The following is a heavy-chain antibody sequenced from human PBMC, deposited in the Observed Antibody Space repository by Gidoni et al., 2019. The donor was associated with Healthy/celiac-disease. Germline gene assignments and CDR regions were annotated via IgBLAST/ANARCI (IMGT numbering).Heavy chain of an antibody. Sequence: QLQLQESGPGLVTPSETLSLTCTVSGGSIRRSRSYWGWIRQPPGKGLEWIGRIYYSGSTYYNPSLKSRVTISVDTSKNQSALKVSSGTAADTAVYYWASLGYYYDSSGFSYYFDYWGQGTLVTVSS. CDR2: IYYSGST. D-gene: IGHD3-22*01. V-gene: IGHV4-39*01. CDR3: ASLGYYYDSSGFSYYFDY. J-gene: IGHJ4*02. CDR1: GGSIRRSRSY.